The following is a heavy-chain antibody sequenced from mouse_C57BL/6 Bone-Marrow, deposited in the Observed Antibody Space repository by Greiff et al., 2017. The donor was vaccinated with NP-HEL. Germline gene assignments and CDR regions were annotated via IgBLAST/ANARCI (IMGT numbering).Heavy chain of an antibody. CDR3: AREAWGKGWYFDV. CDR2: IFPGSGST. J-gene: IGHJ1*03. D-gene: IGHD2-1*01. CDR1: GYTFTDYY. Sequence: VKLMESGPELVKPGASVKISCKASGYTFTDYYINWVKQRPGQGLEWIGWIFPGSGSTYYNEKFKGKATLTVDKSSSTAYMLLSSLTSEDSAVYFCAREAWGKGWYFDVWGTGTTVTVSS. V-gene: IGHV1-75*01.